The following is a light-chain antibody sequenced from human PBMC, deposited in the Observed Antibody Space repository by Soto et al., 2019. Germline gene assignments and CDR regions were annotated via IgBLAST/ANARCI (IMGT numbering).Light chain of an antibody. CDR3: QQYNNWPPWT. J-gene: IGKJ1*01. V-gene: IGKV3-15*01. CDR2: GAS. Sequence: EVVMTQSPATLSVSPGERATLSCRASQSVSSNLAWYQQKPGQAHRLIIYGASTRATGIPDRFSGSGSGTEFTLTIRRLQSEDFAVYYCQQYNNWPPWTFGKGTRGDIK. CDR1: QSVSSN.